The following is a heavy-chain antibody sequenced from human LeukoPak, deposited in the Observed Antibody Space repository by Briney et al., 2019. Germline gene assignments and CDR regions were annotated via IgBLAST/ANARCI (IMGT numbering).Heavy chain of an antibody. J-gene: IGHJ5*02. CDR3: ARVAEWSGYLDWFDP. V-gene: IGHV4-38-2*02. Sequence: SETLSLTCTVSGYSISSGYYWGWIRQLPGKGLEWIGSIYHSGSTYYNPSLKSRVTISVDTSKNQFSLKLSSVTAADTAVYYCARVAEWSGYLDWFDPWGQGTLVTVSS. D-gene: IGHD3-3*01. CDR1: GYSISSGYY. CDR2: IYHSGST.